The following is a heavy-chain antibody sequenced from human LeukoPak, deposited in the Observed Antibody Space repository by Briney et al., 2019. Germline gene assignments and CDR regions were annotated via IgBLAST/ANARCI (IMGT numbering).Heavy chain of an antibody. V-gene: IGHV3-23*01. CDR1: GFTFSSYT. D-gene: IGHD2-15*01. CDR3: AKAPVTTCSGAYCYPFDY. J-gene: IGHJ4*02. CDR2: ISVSGNT. Sequence: GGSLRLSSAASGFTFSSYTMSWVRQGPGRGLEWVSAISVSGNTYHADSVKGRFTISRDSSKNTLYLQMNSLRAEDAAVYYCAKAPVTTCSGAYCYPFDYWGQGTLVTVSS.